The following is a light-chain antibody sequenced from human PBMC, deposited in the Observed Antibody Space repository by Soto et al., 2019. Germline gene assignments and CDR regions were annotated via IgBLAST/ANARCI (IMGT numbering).Light chain of an antibody. CDR3: AAWGDSLNTWV. J-gene: IGLJ3*02. CDR2: SDD. CDR1: SSNIGSNA. V-gene: IGLV1-44*01. Sequence: QSALTQPPSASGTPGQRVTISCSGSSSNIGSNAVSWYQHFPGTAPKVLIYSDDQRPSGVPDRFSGSKSGTSASLAISGPQAEDEADYFCAAWGDSLNTWVFGGGTKLTVL.